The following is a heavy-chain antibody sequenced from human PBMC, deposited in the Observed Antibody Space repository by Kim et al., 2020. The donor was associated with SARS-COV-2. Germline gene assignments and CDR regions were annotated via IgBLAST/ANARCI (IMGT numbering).Heavy chain of an antibody. D-gene: IGHD3-10*01. CDR1: GGTFSSYA. CDR3: ARDPLYYYGSGSPNYFDY. CDR2: IIPIFGTA. V-gene: IGHV1-69*13. J-gene: IGHJ4*02. Sequence: SVKVSGKASGGTFSSYAISWVRQAPGQGLEWMGGIIPIFGTANYAQKFQGRVTITADESTSTAYMELSSLRSEDTAVYYCARDPLYYYGSGSPNYFDYWGQGTLVTVSS.